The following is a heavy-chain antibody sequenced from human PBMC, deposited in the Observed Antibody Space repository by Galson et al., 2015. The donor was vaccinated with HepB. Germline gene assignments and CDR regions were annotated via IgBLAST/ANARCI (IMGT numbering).Heavy chain of an antibody. Sequence: SLRLSCAASGFTFSSYSMNWVRQAPGKGLEWVSYISSSSSTIYHADSVKGRFTISRDNAKNSLYLQMNSLRAEDTAVYYCARDQETQLVRRYYYYGMDVWGQGTTVTVSS. CDR2: ISSSSSTI. D-gene: IGHD6-13*01. V-gene: IGHV3-48*01. CDR3: ARDQETQLVRRYYYYGMDV. J-gene: IGHJ6*02. CDR1: GFTFSSYS.